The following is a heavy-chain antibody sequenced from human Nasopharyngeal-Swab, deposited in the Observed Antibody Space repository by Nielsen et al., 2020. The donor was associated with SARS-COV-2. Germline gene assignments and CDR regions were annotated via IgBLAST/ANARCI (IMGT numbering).Heavy chain of an antibody. V-gene: IGHV1-24*01. CDR1: GYTLTELS. J-gene: IGHJ4*02. CDR3: ATDRHGFIRGGFDY. CDR2: FDPEDGET. D-gene: IGHD3-10*01. Sequence: SVKVSCKVSGYTLTELSIHWVRQAPGKGLEWMGGFDPEDGETIYAQKFQGRDTMTEDTSTDTAYMELSSLRSEDTAVYYCATDRHGFIRGGFDYWGQGTLVTVSS.